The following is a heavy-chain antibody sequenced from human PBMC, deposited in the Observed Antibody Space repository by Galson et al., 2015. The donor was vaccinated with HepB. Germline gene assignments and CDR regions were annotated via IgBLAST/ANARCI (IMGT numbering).Heavy chain of an antibody. V-gene: IGHV3-21*01. CDR3: AAPKVQGRDKNWFDS. J-gene: IGHJ5*01. CDR2: ISSNSNYI. Sequence: SLRLSCAASGFTFSSYNMNWVRQAPGKGLEWVSSISSNSNYIYYADSVKGRFTISRDNAKNSLYLQMNSLRAEDTAVYYCAAPKVQGRDKNWFDSWGQGTLVTVSS. CDR1: GFTFSSYN. D-gene: IGHD1-1*01.